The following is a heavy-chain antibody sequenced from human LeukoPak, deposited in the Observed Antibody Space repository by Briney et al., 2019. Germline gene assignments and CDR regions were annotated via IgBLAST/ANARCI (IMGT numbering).Heavy chain of an antibody. CDR3: ARGPTMIVVVDAFDI. CDR2: MNPNSGNT. CDR1: GYTFTSYG. J-gene: IGHJ3*02. D-gene: IGHD3-22*01. V-gene: IGHV1-8*02. Sequence: ASVRVSCKASGYTFTSYGISWVRQATGQGLEWMGWMNPNSGNTGYAQKFQGRVTMTRNTSISTAYMELSSLRSEDTAVYYCARGPTMIVVVDAFDIWGQGTMVTVSS.